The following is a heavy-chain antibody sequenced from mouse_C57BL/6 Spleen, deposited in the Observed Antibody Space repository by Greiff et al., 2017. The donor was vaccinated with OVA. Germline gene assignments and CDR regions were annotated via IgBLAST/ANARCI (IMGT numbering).Heavy chain of an antibody. CDR1: GFTFSSYG. J-gene: IGHJ3*01. Sequence: EVKLMESGGDLVKPGGSLKLSCAASGFTFSSYGMSWVRQTPDKRLEWVATISSGGSYTYYPDSVKGRFTISRDNAKNTLYLQMSSLKSEDTAMYYCARHDKDDGYYVLFAYWGQGTLVTVSA. CDR2: ISSGGSYT. V-gene: IGHV5-6*01. D-gene: IGHD2-3*01. CDR3: ARHDKDDGYYVLFAY.